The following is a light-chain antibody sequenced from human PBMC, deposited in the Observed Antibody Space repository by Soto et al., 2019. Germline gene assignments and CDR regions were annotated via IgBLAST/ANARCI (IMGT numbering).Light chain of an antibody. CDR1: QSFNSIY. CDR3: QQYGNSPPT. J-gene: IGKJ1*01. CDR2: GAS. V-gene: IGKV3-20*01. Sequence: IVLTQSPGTLSLSPGERATLSCRASQSFNSIYLAWHQQKPGQAPRLLIYGASSRATGIPDRFSGSGSGTDGTLTISRLEKEDGAVYYCQQYGNSPPTFGQGTKVDIK.